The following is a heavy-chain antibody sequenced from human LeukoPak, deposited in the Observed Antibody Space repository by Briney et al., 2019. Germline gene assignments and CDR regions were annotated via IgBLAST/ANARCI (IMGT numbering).Heavy chain of an antibody. Sequence: GGSLRLSCAASGFTFSSYSMNWVRQAPGKGLEWVSYISSSSSTIYYADSVKGRFTISRDNAKNSLYLQMNSLRAEDTAVYYCARVTRIYSVDYWGQGTLVTVSS. D-gene: IGHD4-23*01. CDR1: GFTFSSYS. CDR2: ISSSSSTI. J-gene: IGHJ4*02. CDR3: ARVTRIYSVDY. V-gene: IGHV3-48*01.